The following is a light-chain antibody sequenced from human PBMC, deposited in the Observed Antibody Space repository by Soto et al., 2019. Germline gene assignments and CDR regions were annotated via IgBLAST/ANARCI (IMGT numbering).Light chain of an antibody. V-gene: IGKV1-17*01. CDR1: QDIRIS. CDR2: TIS. Sequence: DIQMTQSPSSLSASVGDRVTITCRASQDIRISLDWFQQKPGTAPKRLIYTISKLQSGVPSRFNGGGSRTEFTLTISSLQPEDSATYYCLQYYAFPFTFGPGTKVDL. CDR3: LQYYAFPFT. J-gene: IGKJ3*01.